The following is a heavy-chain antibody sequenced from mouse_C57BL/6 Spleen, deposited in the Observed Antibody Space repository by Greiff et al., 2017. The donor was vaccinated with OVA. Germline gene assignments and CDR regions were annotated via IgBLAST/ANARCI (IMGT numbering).Heavy chain of an antibody. CDR1: GFTFSDYY. J-gene: IGHJ4*01. CDR2: INYDGSST. V-gene: IGHV5-16*01. Sequence: EVKVVESEGGLVQPGSSMKLSCTASGFTFSDYYMAWVRQVPEKGLEWVANINYDGSSTYYLDSLKSRFIISRDNAKNILYLQMSSLKSEDTATYYCARIYFRYAMDYWGQGTSVTVSS. CDR3: ARIYFRYAMDY. D-gene: IGHD2-1*01.